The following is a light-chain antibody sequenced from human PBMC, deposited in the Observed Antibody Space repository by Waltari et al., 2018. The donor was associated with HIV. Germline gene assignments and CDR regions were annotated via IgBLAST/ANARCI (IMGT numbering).Light chain of an antibody. CDR2: YVS. J-gene: IGKJ3*01. CDR3: QQYGSSVT. CDR1: ESISSNY. Sequence: EIVLTQSPGTLSLSPGERATLSCRATESISSNYLAWYQQKPGQAPRLLIYYVSTRATGIPDMFSGSGSGTDFTLTISRLEPEDFAVYYCQQYGSSVTFGPGTKVDIK. V-gene: IGKV3-20*01.